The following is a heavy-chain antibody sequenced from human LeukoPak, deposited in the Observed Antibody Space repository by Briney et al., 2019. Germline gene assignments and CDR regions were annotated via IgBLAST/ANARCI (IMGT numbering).Heavy chain of an antibody. D-gene: IGHD3-10*01. V-gene: IGHV3-23*01. J-gene: IGHJ5*02. CDR3: ARSPSVRGVISP. Sequence: GGSLRLSCAASGLTFSNFAMTWVRQAPGKGLDWVSVISGNGGTTYYADSVKGRFTISRDNAKNTLYLQMNSLRAEDTAVYYCARSPSVRGVISPWGQGTLVTVSS. CDR1: GLTFSNFA. CDR2: ISGNGGTT.